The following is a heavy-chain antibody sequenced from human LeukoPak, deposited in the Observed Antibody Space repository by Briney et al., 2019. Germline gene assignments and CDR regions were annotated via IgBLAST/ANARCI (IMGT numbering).Heavy chain of an antibody. J-gene: IGHJ4*02. V-gene: IGHV3-23*01. CDR1: GFTFSSYA. CDR2: ISGSGGST. D-gene: IGHD2-15*01. Sequence: GGSLRLSCAASGFTFSSYAMSWVRQAPGKGLEWVSAISGSGGSTYYADSVKGRFTISRDNSKNTLYLQMNGLRAEDTAVYYCARPIVVVVAATDYWGQGTLVTVSS. CDR3: ARPIVVVVAATDY.